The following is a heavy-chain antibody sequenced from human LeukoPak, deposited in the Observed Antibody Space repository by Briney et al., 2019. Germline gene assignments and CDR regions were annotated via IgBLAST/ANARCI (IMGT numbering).Heavy chain of an antibody. D-gene: IGHD3-10*01. V-gene: IGHV3-33*01. CDR2: IWYDGSNK. CDR1: GFTFCSYG. Sequence: PGGSLRLSCAASGFTFCSYGMHWVRQAPGKGLEGGAVIWYDGSNKYYADSVKGRFTISRDNSKNPLYLQMNSLRAEDTAMYYCARGSPDEFDYSGQGTLVTVSS. J-gene: IGHJ4*02. CDR3: ARGSPDEFDY.